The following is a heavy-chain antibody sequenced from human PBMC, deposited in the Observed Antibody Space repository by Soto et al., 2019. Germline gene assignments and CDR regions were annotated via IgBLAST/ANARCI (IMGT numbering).Heavy chain of an antibody. J-gene: IGHJ4*02. D-gene: IGHD3-22*01. Sequence: ASVKVSCKASGYTFTGYYMHWVRQAPGQGLEWMGWISPNSGGTNYAQKFQGRVTMTRDTSISTAYMELSRLRSDDTAVYYCAKNWPPTYDSSGYYLDYWGQGTLVTVSS. CDR3: AKNWPPTYDSSGYYLDY. CDR1: GYTFTGYY. CDR2: ISPNSGGT. V-gene: IGHV1-2*02.